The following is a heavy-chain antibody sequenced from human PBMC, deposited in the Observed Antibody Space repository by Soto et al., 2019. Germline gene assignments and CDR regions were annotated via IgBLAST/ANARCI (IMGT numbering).Heavy chain of an antibody. V-gene: IGHV4-31*03. CDR3: ARDQEVNYSDYGGSDHYYGMDV. CDR1: GGSSSCGGYY. J-gene: IGHJ6*02. CDR2: IYYTGIT. Sequence: SETLSRTCTVSGGSSSCGGYYWAGIRQHPGKVLDWIGYIYYTGITYYNPSLKSRVTISVDTSKNQFSLKLSSVTAADTAVYFCARDQEVNYSDYGGSDHYYGMDVWGQGTTVTVSS. D-gene: IGHD4-17*01.